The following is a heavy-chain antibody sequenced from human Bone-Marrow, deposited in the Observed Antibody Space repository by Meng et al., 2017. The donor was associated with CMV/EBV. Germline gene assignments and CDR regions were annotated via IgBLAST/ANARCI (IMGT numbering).Heavy chain of an antibody. CDR3: ARVTERWDQQEVYDY. CDR1: GYTFTSYG. V-gene: IGHV1-18*01. CDR2: ISAYNGNT. Sequence: ASVKVSCKASGYTFTSYGISWVRQAPGQGLEWMGWISAYNGNTNYAQKLQGRVTMTTDTSTSTAYMELRSLRSDDTAVYYCARVTERWDQQEVYDYWGQGTLVAASS. D-gene: IGHD1-26*01. J-gene: IGHJ4*02.